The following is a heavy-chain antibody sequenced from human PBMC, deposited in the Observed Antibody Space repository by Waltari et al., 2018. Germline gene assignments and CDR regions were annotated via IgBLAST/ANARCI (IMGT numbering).Heavy chain of an antibody. CDR1: GGSIRRGGYY. D-gene: IGHD3-3*01. CDR2: IYYSGST. J-gene: IGHJ4*02. Sequence: QVQLQESGPGLVKPSQTLSLTCTVSGGSIRRGGYYWSWIRTHPGKGLEWIGYIYYSGSTYYNPSLKSRVTISVDTSKNQFSLKLSSVTAADTAVYYCARSRDVLRFLEWPGYFDYWGQGTLVTVSS. V-gene: IGHV4-31*03. CDR3: ARSRDVLRFLEWPGYFDY.